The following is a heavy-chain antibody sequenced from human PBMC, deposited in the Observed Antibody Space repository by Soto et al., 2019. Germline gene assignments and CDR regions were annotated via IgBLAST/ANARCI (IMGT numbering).Heavy chain of an antibody. CDR2: INHLGSI. V-gene: IGHV4-34*01. CDR3: ARGGISHWAYFYYMDV. D-gene: IGHD2-21*01. Sequence: SETLSLTCVVSGGSLSDYFWSWIRQPPGMALEWIGEINHLGSINYNPSLKSRVTMSVDTSKNQFSLTLNSVTAADTATYYCARGGISHWAYFYYMDVWDRRTTVTVSS. J-gene: IGHJ6*03. CDR1: GGSLSDYF.